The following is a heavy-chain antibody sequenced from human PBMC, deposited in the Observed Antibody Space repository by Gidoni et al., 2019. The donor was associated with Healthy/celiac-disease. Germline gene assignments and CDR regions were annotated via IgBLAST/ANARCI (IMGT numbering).Heavy chain of an antibody. V-gene: IGHV1-2*02. CDR1: GYTFTGYY. CDR2: INPNSGGT. D-gene: IGHD2-15*01. CDR3: ARSTRRVEGGSCYSCGYYYYGMDV. Sequence: QVQLVQSGAEVKKPGASVKVSCKASGYTFTGYYMHWVRHAPGQGLEWMGWINPNSGGTNYAQKFQGRVTMTRDTSISTAYMELSRLRSDDTAVYYCARSTRRVEGGSCYSCGYYYYGMDVWGQGTTVTVSS. J-gene: IGHJ6*02.